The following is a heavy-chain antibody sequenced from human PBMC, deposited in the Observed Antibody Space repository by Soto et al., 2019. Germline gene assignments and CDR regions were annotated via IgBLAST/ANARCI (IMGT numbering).Heavy chain of an antibody. J-gene: IGHJ4*01. Sequence: QITLKESGPTLVKPTQTLTLTCTFSGFSLSTSGVGVGWMRQPPGKALVWVALIYWDDDKRYTPSLRPRLTIAADTAKNQVIFTITRMAPVYTATYYCAHAFRDNKEYYFDPWGQGTLVTVSS. CDR2: IYWDDDK. CDR1: GFSLSTSGVG. CDR3: AHAFRDNKEYYFDP. V-gene: IGHV2-5*02. D-gene: IGHD1-1*01.